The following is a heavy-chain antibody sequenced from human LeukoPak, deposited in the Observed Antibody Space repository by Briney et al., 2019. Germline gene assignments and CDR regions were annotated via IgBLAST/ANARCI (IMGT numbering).Heavy chain of an antibody. CDR3: AKVGSAGAKYYYYYGMDV. Sequence: PGGSLRLSCAASGFTFSSYAMSWVRQAPGKGLEWVSAISGSGGSTYYADSVKGRFTISRDNSKNTLYLQINSLRAEDTAVYYCAKVGSAGAKYYYYYGMDVWGQGTTVTVSS. D-gene: IGHD1-26*01. J-gene: IGHJ6*02. V-gene: IGHV3-23*01. CDR2: ISGSGGST. CDR1: GFTFSSYA.